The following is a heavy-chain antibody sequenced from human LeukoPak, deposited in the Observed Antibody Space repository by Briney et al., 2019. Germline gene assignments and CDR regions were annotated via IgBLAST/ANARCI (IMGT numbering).Heavy chain of an antibody. Sequence: PGGSLRLSCATSGFTFSRHWMSWVRQAPGKGLEWVAKIKQDGSEKYYVDSVKGRFTIFRDNAKNSLYLQMNSLRPEDTAVYYCARAPAAARPYYFDYWGQGALVTVSS. CDR2: IKQDGSEK. CDR1: GFTFSRHW. V-gene: IGHV3-7*01. CDR3: ARAPAAARPYYFDY. J-gene: IGHJ4*02. D-gene: IGHD6-6*01.